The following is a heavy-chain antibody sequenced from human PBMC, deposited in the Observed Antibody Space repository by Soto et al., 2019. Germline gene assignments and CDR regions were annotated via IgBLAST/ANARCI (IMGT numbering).Heavy chain of an antibody. CDR3: ARDLRTGTTYSYYYYYGMDV. Sequence: ASVKVSCKASGYTFTGYYMHWVRQAPGQGLEWMGWINPNSGGTNYAQKFQGWVTMTRDTSISTAYMELSRLRSDDTAVYYCARDLRTGTTYSYYYYYGMDVWGQGTTVTVS. V-gene: IGHV1-2*04. CDR2: INPNSGGT. CDR1: GYTFTGYY. D-gene: IGHD1-7*01. J-gene: IGHJ6*02.